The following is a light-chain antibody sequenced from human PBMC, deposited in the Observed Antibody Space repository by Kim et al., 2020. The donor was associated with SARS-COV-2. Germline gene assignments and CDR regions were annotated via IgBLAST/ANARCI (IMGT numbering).Light chain of an antibody. V-gene: IGKV3-11*01. Sequence: FWQGERAALPCRASEVFDGQLARYQQKPGQAPRLVIYEASYRATGIPARFSGSGSGTDFTLTISSREPEDFAVYFCQQRRNWPVTFGQGTKVDIK. CDR3: QQRRNWPVT. CDR1: EVFDGQ. CDR2: EAS. J-gene: IGKJ1*01.